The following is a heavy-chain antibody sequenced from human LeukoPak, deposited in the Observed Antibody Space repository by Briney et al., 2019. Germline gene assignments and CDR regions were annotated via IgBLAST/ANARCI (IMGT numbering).Heavy chain of an antibody. D-gene: IGHD3-22*01. CDR2: ISGSGGST. CDR3: AKEAEGVYYDSSGYYYEWTWFDP. CDR1: GFTFSSYG. J-gene: IGHJ5*02. V-gene: IGHV3-23*01. Sequence: GGSLRLSCAASGFTFSSYGMSWVRQAPGKGLEWVSAISGSGGSTYYADSVKGRFTISRDNSKNTLYLQMNSLRAEDTAVYYCAKEAEGVYYDSSGYYYEWTWFDPRGQGTLVTVSS.